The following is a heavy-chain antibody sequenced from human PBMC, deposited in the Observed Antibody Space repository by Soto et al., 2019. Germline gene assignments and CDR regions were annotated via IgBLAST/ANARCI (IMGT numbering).Heavy chain of an antibody. CDR1: GCSISSDH. CDR3: ARATDNTHWNANWFDP. CDR2: IYHSGST. Sequence: QVQLQESGPGLVKPSETLSLTCSVSGCSISSDHWSWIRQPTGKVLEWIGYIYHSGSTNYNPSLKSRVTISIDKSKNHFSLKLSSVTAADTAVYYCARATDNTHWNANWFDPWGQGTLVIVSS. D-gene: IGHD1-1*01. J-gene: IGHJ5*02. V-gene: IGHV4-59*01.